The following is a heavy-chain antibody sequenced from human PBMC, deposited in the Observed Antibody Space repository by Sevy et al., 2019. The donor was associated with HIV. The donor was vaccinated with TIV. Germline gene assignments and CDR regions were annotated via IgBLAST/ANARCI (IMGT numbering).Heavy chain of an antibody. V-gene: IGHV3-9*01. D-gene: IGHD2-21*01. Sequence: GGSLRLSCAASGFTFDDYAMHWVRHAPGKGLEWVSGISWNSGSIGYADSVKGRFTISRDNAKNSLYLQMNSLRAEDTALYYCAKDICAGEGKRGGAFDIWGQGTMVTVSS. CDR3: AKDICAGEGKRGGAFDI. CDR1: GFTFDDYA. J-gene: IGHJ3*02. CDR2: ISWNSGSI.